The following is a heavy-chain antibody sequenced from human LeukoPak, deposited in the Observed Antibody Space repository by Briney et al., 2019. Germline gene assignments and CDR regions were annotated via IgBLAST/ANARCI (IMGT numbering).Heavy chain of an antibody. CDR1: GGSISSSSYY. D-gene: IGHD4-17*01. CDR3: ARPGWDGDHYYFDY. CDR2: IYYSGST. J-gene: IGHJ4*02. Sequence: PSETLSLTCTVSGGSISSSSYYWGWIRQPPGKGLEWIGSIYYSGSTYYNPSLKSRVTISVDTSKNQFSLKLSSVTAADTAVYYCARPGWDGDHYYFDYWGQGTLVTVSS. V-gene: IGHV4-39*01.